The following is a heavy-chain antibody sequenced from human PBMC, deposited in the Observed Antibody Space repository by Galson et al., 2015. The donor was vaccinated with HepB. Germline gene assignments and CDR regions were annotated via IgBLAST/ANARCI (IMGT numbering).Heavy chain of an antibody. J-gene: IGHJ6*02. CDR1: GDFITNYY. D-gene: IGHD3-16*01. CDR2: IFYSGST. CDR3: ARSLMIRGAISPYYYHGMDV. Sequence: ETLSLTCTVSGDFITNYYWSWIRQAPGKGLEWIGYIFYSGSTSYSPSLKSRLTISLDTSGDQFSLQLRSVTAADTAVYYCARSLMIRGAISPYYYHGMDVWGQGTTVTVSS. V-gene: IGHV4-59*01.